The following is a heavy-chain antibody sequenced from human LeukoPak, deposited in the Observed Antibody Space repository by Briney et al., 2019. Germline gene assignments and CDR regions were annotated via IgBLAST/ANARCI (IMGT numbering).Heavy chain of an antibody. Sequence: SETLSLACTVSGGSISSYYWSWIRQPPGKGLGWSGYISYSGSINYNPSPPRRVTISADTSKNQFSLKLSSVTAADTAVYYCARERYCSSASCLYGHEHWFDPWGQGTLVTVSS. V-gene: IGHV4-59*01. CDR3: ARERYCSSASCLYGHEHWFDP. J-gene: IGHJ5*02. CDR2: ISYSGSI. D-gene: IGHD2-2*01. CDR1: GGSISSYY.